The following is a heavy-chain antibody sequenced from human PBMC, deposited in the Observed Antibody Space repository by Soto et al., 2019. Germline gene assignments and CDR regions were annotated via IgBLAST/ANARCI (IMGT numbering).Heavy chain of an antibody. V-gene: IGHV4-39*01. Sequence: QLQLQESGPGLVKPSETLSLTCTVSGGSISSSDYYWGWIRQPPGKGLEWIGIIYYRGTTYYNPSLKSRVSLSVDTSKNQFSLRLSSVTAADTAVYYCSRTIPNSGFRRGMDVWGQGTTVTVSS. D-gene: IGHD6-19*01. CDR3: SRTIPNSGFRRGMDV. CDR1: GGSISSSDYY. CDR2: IYYRGTT. J-gene: IGHJ6*02.